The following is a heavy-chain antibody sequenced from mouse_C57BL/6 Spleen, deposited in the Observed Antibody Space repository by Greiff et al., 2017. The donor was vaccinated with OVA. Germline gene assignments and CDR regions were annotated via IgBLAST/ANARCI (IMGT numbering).Heavy chain of an antibody. J-gene: IGHJ3*01. CDR1: GYAFSSSW. CDR3: ATHYGSSSAWFAY. Sequence: QVQLKESGPELVKPGASVKISCKASGYAFSSSWMNWVKQRPGKGLEWIGRIYPGDGDTNYNGKFKGKATLTADKSSSTAYMQLSSLTSEDSAVYFCATHYGSSSAWFAYWGQGTLVTVSA. CDR2: IYPGDGDT. V-gene: IGHV1-82*01. D-gene: IGHD1-1*01.